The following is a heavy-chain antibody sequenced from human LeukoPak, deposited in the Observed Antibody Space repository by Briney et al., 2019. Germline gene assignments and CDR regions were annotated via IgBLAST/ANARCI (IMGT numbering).Heavy chain of an antibody. CDR1: GFTFSSYA. Sequence: PGGSLRLSCAASGFTFSSYAMSWVRQAPGKGLEWVANIKQDGSEKYYVDSVKGRFTISRDNAKNSLYLQMNSLRAEDTAVYYCARDLAGYYGSGSYHWGQGTLVTVSS. CDR2: IKQDGSEK. CDR3: ARDLAGYYGSGSYH. D-gene: IGHD3-10*01. J-gene: IGHJ4*02. V-gene: IGHV3-7*01.